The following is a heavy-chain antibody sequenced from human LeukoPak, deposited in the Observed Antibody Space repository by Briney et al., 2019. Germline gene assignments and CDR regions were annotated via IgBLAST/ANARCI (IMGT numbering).Heavy chain of an antibody. Sequence: ASVKVSCKASSYSFTNHGISWVRQAPGQGLEWMGWISAYNDNAHYAQGLEGRVTMTSETSTRTAYMELRSLRSDDTAVYYCARSTLGIEFDYWGQGSLVTVSS. CDR1: SYSFTNHG. J-gene: IGHJ4*02. D-gene: IGHD7-27*01. CDR3: ARSTLGIEFDY. CDR2: ISAYNDNA. V-gene: IGHV1-18*01.